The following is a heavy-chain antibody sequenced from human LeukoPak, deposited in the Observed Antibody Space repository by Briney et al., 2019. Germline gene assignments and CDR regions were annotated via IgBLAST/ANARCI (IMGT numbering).Heavy chain of an antibody. CDR3: ARATVTTKKVDH. D-gene: IGHD4-17*01. V-gene: IGHV1-18*01. J-gene: IGHJ4*02. CDR1: GYTFTSYG. Sequence: ASVKVSCKASGYTFTSYGISWVRQAPGQGLEWMGWISAYNGNTNYAQKLQGRVTMTTDTSTSTAYMEPRSLRSDDTAVYYCARATVTTKKVDHWGQGTLVTVSS. CDR2: ISAYNGNT.